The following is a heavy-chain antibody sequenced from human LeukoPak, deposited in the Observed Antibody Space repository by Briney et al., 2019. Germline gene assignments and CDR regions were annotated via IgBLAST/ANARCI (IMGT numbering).Heavy chain of an antibody. J-gene: IGHJ4*02. CDR2: ISSSGSTI. V-gene: IGHV3-48*01. CDR1: GFTVSSND. D-gene: IGHD6-19*01. CDR3: ARDSSSGWYHDY. Sequence: GGSLRLSCAASGFTVSSNDMSWVRKAPGKGLEWVAYISSSGSTIYYADSVKGRFTISRDNSKNTLYLQMNNLRAEDTAVYYCARDSSSGWYHDYWGQGTLVTVSS.